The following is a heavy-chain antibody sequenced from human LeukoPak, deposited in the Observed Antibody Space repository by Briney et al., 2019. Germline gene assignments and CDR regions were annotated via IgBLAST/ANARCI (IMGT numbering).Heavy chain of an antibody. D-gene: IGHD3-10*01. V-gene: IGHV1-2*02. CDR2: INPNSGGT. CDR1: GYTFTGYY. Sequence: ASVKVSCKASGYTFTGYYMHWVRQAPGQGLEWMGWINPNSGGTNYAQKFQGRVTMTRDTSINTAYMELSRLRSDDTAVYYCARDQAGYGSGSYGYWGQGTLVTVSS. J-gene: IGHJ4*02. CDR3: ARDQAGYGSGSYGY.